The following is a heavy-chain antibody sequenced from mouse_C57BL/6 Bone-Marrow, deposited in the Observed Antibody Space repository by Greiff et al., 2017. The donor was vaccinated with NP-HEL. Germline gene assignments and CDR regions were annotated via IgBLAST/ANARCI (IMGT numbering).Heavy chain of an antibody. V-gene: IGHV1-69*01. CDR3: AREGIYYNGSSYLPDY. CDR1: GYTFTSYW. J-gene: IGHJ4*01. D-gene: IGHD1-1*01. Sequence: QVQLQQPGAELVMPGASVKLSCKASGYTFTSYWMHWVKQRPGQGLEWIGEIDPSDSYTNYNQKFKGKSTLTVDKSSSTAYMQLSSLTSEDSAVYYCAREGIYYNGSSYLPDYWGQGTSVTVSS. CDR2: IDPSDSYT.